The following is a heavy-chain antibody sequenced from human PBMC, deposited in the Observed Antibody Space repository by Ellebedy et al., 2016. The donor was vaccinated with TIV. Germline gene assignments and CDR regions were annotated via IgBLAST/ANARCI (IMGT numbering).Heavy chain of an antibody. CDR1: GYTFTSYY. Sequence: ASVKVSCXASGYTFTSYYMHWVRQAPGQGLEWMGIINPSGGSTSYAQKFQGRVTITADKSTSTAYMELSSLRSEDTAVYYCARDNYYDSSGYYYASTYTFDYWGQGTLVTVSS. CDR2: INPSGGST. J-gene: IGHJ4*02. V-gene: IGHV1-46*01. D-gene: IGHD3-22*01. CDR3: ARDNYYDSSGYYYASTYTFDY.